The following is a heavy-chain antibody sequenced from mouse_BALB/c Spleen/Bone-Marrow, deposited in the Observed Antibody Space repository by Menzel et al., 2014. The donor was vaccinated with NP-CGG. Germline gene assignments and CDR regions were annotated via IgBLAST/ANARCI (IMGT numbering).Heavy chain of an antibody. V-gene: IGHV1-9*01. CDR1: GYIFSSYW. J-gene: IGHJ4*01. D-gene: IGHD2-1*01. CDR2: ILPGSGRA. CDR3: ARGLYGNYGE. Sequence: QVQLQQPGAELMKPGASVKIFCKATGYIFSSYWIEWIKQRPGRGLEWIGEILPGSGRANYNGNFKGKATFTADTSSNTAYMQLSSLTSEDSAVYYCARGLYGNYGEWGQGASVTVSS.